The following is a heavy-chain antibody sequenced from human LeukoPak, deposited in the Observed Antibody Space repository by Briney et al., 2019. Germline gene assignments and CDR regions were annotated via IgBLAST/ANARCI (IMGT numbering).Heavy chain of an antibody. J-gene: IGHJ4*02. Sequence: SGGSLSLSCAASGFTFSSYAMHWVRQAPGKGLEWVELISYDGSGQYHTESVKGRFTISRDNSKNTLYLQVDRLRVEDTAVYYCARANRPFHTSGWYKDYWGQGTLVTVSS. V-gene: IGHV3-30-3*01. CDR3: ARANRPFHTSGWYKDY. D-gene: IGHD6-19*01. CDR1: GFTFSSYA. CDR2: ISYDGSGQ.